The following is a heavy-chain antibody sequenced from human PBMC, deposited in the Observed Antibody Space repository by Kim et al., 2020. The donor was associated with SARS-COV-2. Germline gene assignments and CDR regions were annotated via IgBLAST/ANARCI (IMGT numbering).Heavy chain of an antibody. V-gene: IGHV4-39*01. D-gene: IGHD5-12*01. J-gene: IGHJ4*02. CDR3: ARHIPVREYSGYYSDY. CDR1: GGSINSGSFY. Sequence: SETLSLTCTVSGGSINSGSFYWGWVRQPPGKGLEWIAIIDYSGTTNYNPSLKSRVTISVDTSKNQFSLKLASVTAADTAVYYCARHIPVREYSGYYSDYWGQGTRVTVSS. CDR2: IDYSGTT.